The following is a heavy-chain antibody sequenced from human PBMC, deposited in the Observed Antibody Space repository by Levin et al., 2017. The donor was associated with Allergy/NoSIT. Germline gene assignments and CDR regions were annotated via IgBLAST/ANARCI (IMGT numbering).Heavy chain of an antibody. J-gene: IGHJ4*02. CDR1: GGSISSSSYY. CDR3: ARDPTYYDSSGYYSRFDY. V-gene: IGHV4-39*07. D-gene: IGHD3-22*01. CDR2: IYYSGST. Sequence: SETLSLTCTVSGGSISSSSYYWGWIRQPPGKGLEWIGSIYYSGSTYYNPSLKSRVTISVDTSKNQFSLKLSSVTAADTAVYYCARDPTYYDSSGYYSRFDYWGQGTLVTVSS.